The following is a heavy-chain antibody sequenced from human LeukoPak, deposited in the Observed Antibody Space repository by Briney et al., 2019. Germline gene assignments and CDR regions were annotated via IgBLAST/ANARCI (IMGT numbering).Heavy chain of an antibody. CDR2: ISYDGSNK. V-gene: IGHV3-30*18. CDR3: ANQGASGEYFQH. CDR1: GFSFSSYG. D-gene: IGHD1-26*01. J-gene: IGHJ1*01. Sequence: PGGSLRLSCAASGFSFSSYGRHWVRQAPVKGLEWVAVISYDGSNKYYVDSVKGRFTISRDNSKNTLYLQMNSLRAEDTAVYYCANQGASGEYFQHWGQGTLVTVSS.